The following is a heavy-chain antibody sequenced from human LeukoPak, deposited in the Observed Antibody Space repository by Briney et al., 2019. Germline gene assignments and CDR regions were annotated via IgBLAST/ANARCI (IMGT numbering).Heavy chain of an antibody. CDR2: ISAYNGNT. CDR3: ADGRSDYDSSGYYFDAYFQH. D-gene: IGHD3-22*01. Sequence: ASVKVSCKASGYTFTSYGISWVRQAPGQGLEWMGWISAYNGNTNYAQKLQGRVTMTTDTSTSTAYMELRSLRSDDTAVYYCADGRSDYDSSGYYFDAYFQHWGQGTLVTVSS. V-gene: IGHV1-18*01. CDR1: GYTFTSYG. J-gene: IGHJ1*01.